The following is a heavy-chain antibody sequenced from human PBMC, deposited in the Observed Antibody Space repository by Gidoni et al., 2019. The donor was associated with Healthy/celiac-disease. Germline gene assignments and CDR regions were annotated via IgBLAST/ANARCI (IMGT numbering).Heavy chain of an antibody. J-gene: IGHJ3*02. CDR2: IYWDDDK. D-gene: IGHD3-22*01. Sequence: QITLKESGPTLVKPTQTLTLTCPFSGFSLSTSGVGVGWIRQPPGKALEWLALIYWDDDKRYSPSLKSRLTITKDTSKNQVVLTMTNMDPVDTATYYCAHRRPDNYDKGAFDIWGQGTMVTVSS. CDR1: GFSLSTSGVG. V-gene: IGHV2-5*02. CDR3: AHRRPDNYDKGAFDI.